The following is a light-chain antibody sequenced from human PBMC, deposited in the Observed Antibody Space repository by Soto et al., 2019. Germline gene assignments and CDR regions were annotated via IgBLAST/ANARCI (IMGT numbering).Light chain of an antibody. CDR1: QLVSSGY. CDR3: QQYANSRT. CDR2: HAS. Sequence: PGERATISCRASQLVSSGYLGWYQQKPGQAPRLLIQHASSRAAVVPDRFSGSGSGTDFILTISRLEPEDFAVYYCQQYANSRTFGQGTKVEI. J-gene: IGKJ1*01. V-gene: IGKV3-20*01.